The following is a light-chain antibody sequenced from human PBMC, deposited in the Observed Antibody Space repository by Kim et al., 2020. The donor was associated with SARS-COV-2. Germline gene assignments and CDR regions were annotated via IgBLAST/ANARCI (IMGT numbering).Light chain of an antibody. Sequence: ALGQTVSTTCQVGGLRSYYASWYQQKPGKAPVLVIYGQNTRPSGIPDRFSGSSSGNTASLTITGAQAEDEADYSCNSRDSSGNHLVFGGGTQLTVL. CDR2: GQN. CDR3: NSRDSSGNHLV. CDR1: GLRSYY. V-gene: IGLV3-19*01. J-gene: IGLJ2*01.